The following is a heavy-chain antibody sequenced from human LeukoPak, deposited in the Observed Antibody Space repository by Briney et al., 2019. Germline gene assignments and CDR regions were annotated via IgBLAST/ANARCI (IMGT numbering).Heavy chain of an antibody. J-gene: IGHJ6*03. CDR2: IYYSGST. Sequence: SETLSLTCTVSGGSISSYYWSWIRQPPGKGLEWIGYIYYSGSTNYNPSLKSRVTISVDTSKNQFSLKLSSVTAADTAVYYCARAEEGSYDFWSGYYYYYMDVWGKGTTVTVSS. CDR3: ARAEEGSYDFWSGYYYYYMDV. CDR1: GGSISSYY. V-gene: IGHV4-59*01. D-gene: IGHD3-3*01.